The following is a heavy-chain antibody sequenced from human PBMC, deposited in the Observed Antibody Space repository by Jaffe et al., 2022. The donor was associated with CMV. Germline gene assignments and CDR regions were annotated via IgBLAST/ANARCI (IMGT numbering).Heavy chain of an antibody. CDR2: INAVGHT. CDR1: GFTFTARA. Sequence: EVHLLESGGGLVQPGGSLRLSCIASGFTFTARAMSWVRQAPGTGLEWVATINAVGHTFYADSAKGRFTISRDNSKSTVFLEMKSLRAEDTALYYCADPADYWGRGTLVAVSS. J-gene: IGHJ4*02. CDR3: ADPADY. V-gene: IGHV3-23*01.